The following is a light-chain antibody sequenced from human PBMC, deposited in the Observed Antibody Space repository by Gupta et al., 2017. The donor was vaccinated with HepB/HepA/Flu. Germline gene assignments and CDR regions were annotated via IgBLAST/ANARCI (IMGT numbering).Light chain of an antibody. Sequence: DTQLTQSPSSLSASVGDRVTITCRASQGISDHLAWFQQKPGKAPKSLIYAASSLQSGVPSNFSGSGSGTDFTLTISSRQPEDSATYYCQQYYTYPITFGQGTRLEIK. J-gene: IGKJ5*01. CDR2: AAS. CDR1: QGISDH. V-gene: IGKV1-16*02. CDR3: QQYYTYPIT.